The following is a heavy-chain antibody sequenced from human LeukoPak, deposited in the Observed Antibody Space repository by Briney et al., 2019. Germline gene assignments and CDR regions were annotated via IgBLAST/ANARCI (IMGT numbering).Heavy chain of an antibody. CDR1: GFTFSSYA. CDR2: ISYDGSNK. D-gene: IGHD2-2*01. V-gene: IGHV3-30*04. CDR3: ARERVVPAAADPYYYYGMDV. J-gene: IGHJ6*02. Sequence: GGSLRLSCAASGFTFSSYAMHWVRQAPGKGLEWVAVISYDGSNKYYADSVKGRFTISRDNSKNTLYLQMNSLRAEDTAVYYCARERVVPAAADPYYYYGMDVWGQGTTVTVSS.